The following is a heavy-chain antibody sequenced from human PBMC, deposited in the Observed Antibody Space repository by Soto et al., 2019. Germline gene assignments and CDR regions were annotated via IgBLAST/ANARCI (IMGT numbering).Heavy chain of an antibody. V-gene: IGHV3-73*01. Sequence: DVQVVQSGGGLVQPGGSLKLSCAASGFAFNDSAMHWVRQASGKGLEWVARVRSKTNNSATAYPVSVRGRFTVSRDDSMGTTYLQMNILKAEDTAMYYCTNNFVWGQGVLVTVSS. J-gene: IGHJ4*02. CDR1: GFAFNDSA. CDR3: TNNFV. CDR2: VRSKTNNSAT. D-gene: IGHD2-15*01.